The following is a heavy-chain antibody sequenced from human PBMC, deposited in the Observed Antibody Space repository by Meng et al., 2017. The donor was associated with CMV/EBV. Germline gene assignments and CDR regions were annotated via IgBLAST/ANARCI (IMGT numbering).Heavy chain of an antibody. Sequence: ASVKVSCKASGYSFSTFGITWVRQAPGQGLEWMGWISDHSRNTNYARKFEVRVTMTTDASTTTAYMDLRDLRFDDTAVYYCARARVDDVLTGYLPQGDVYYYGMDVWGLGTTVTVSS. CDR1: GYSFSTFG. J-gene: IGHJ6*02. CDR3: ARARVDDVLTGYLPQGDVYYYGMDV. V-gene: IGHV1-18*01. CDR2: ISDHSRNT. D-gene: IGHD3-9*01.